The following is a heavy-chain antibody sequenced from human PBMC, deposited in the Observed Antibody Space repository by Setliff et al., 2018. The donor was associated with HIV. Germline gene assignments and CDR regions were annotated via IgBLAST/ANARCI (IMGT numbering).Heavy chain of an antibody. CDR3: AKPTTVVTSYYFDS. J-gene: IGHJ4*02. D-gene: IGHD4-17*01. Sequence: PGGSLRLSCGASGLTFNNYGMHWVRRAPGKGLEWVASISHHERDTFYADSVKGRFTISRDNSKNMLYLQMNSLTTEDTAVYYCAKPTTVVTSYYFDSWGQGTQVTVSS. CDR1: GLTFNNYG. V-gene: IGHV3-30*18. CDR2: ISHHERDT.